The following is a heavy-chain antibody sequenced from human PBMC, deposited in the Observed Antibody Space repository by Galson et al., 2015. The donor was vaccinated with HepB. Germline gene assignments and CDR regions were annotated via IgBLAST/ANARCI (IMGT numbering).Heavy chain of an antibody. D-gene: IGHD3-22*01. CDR2: IYYSGST. J-gene: IGHJ3*02. V-gene: IGHV4-59*01. CDR1: GGSISSYY. Sequence: ETLSLTCTVTGGSISSYYWSWIRQPPGKGLEWIGYIYYSGSTNYNPSLKSRVTISVDTSNNQFSLKLSSVTAADTDVYYCERDRKGSGYYLGAFDIWGQGTMFTVSS. CDR3: ERDRKGSGYYLGAFDI.